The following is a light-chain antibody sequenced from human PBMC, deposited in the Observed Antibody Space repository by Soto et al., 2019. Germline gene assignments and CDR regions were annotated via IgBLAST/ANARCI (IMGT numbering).Light chain of an antibody. V-gene: IGLV2-8*01. CDR3: SSYAGSNNLRV. CDR1: CRVFGGYYY. J-gene: IGLJ1*01. Sequence: QPLLPSGSFWKAGTLSCTGPCRVFGGYYYVSWYQQHPGKAPKLMIYEVSKRPSGVPDRFSGSKSGNTASLTVSGLQAEDEADYYCSSYAGSNNLRVFGTGTKVTVL. CDR2: EVS.